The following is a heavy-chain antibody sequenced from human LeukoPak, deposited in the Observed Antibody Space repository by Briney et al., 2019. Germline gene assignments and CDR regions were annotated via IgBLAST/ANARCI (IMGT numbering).Heavy chain of an antibody. CDR3: VTDDSSGYYYGEFDY. V-gene: IGHV1-18*01. CDR2: ISAYNGNT. J-gene: IGHJ4*02. CDR1: GYTFTSYG. Sequence: ASVTVSCKASGYTFTSYGISWVRQAPGQGLEWMGWISAYNGNTNYAQKLQGRVTMTTDTSTSTAYMELRSLRSDDTAVYYCVTDDSSGYYYGEFDYWGQGTLVTVSS. D-gene: IGHD3-22*01.